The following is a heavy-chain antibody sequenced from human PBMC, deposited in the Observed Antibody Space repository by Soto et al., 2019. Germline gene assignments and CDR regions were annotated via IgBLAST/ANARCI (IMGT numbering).Heavy chain of an antibody. V-gene: IGHV3-33*01. J-gene: IGHJ6*02. Sequence: QVQLVESGGGVVQPGRSLRLSCAASGFTFSSYGMHWVRQAPGKGLEWVAVIWYDGSNKYYADSVKGRFTISRDNSKNTVYLEMNSLRAEDTAVHYCARDASFGYCSGGSCFRYYYGMDVWGQGTTVTVSS. CDR1: GFTFSSYG. CDR3: ARDASFGYCSGGSCFRYYYGMDV. CDR2: IWYDGSNK. D-gene: IGHD2-15*01.